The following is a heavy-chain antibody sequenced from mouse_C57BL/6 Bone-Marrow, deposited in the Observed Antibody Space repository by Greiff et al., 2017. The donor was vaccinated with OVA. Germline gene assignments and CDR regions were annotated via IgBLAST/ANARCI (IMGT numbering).Heavy chain of an antibody. V-gene: IGHV1-39*01. CDR1: GYSFTDYN. J-gene: IGHJ2*01. D-gene: IGHD1-1*01. CDR2: INPNYGTT. Sequence: EVKLMASGPELVKPGASVKISCKASGYSFTDYNMNWVKQSNGKSLEWIGVINPNYGTTSYNQKFKGKATLTVDQSSSTAYMQLNSLTSEDSAVYYCARSLYYYGSSYNFDYWGQGTTLTVSS. CDR3: ARSLYYYGSSYNFDY.